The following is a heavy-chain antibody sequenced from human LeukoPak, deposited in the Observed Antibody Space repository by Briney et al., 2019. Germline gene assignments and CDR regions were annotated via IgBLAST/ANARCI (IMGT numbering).Heavy chain of an antibody. J-gene: IGHJ4*02. D-gene: IGHD6-19*01. CDR1: GGSIGSYY. CDR3: ARTHGYSSGWYFDY. CDR2: IYTSGST. V-gene: IGHV4-4*07. Sequence: SETLSLTCTVSGGSIGSYYWSWIRQPAGKGLEWIGRIYTSGSTNYNPSLTSRVTMSVDTSKNQFSLKLSSVTAADTAVYYCARTHGYSSGWYFDYWGQGTLVTVSS.